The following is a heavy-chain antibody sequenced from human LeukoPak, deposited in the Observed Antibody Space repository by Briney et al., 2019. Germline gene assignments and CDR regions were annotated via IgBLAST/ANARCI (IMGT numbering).Heavy chain of an antibody. V-gene: IGHV4-34*01. Sequence: SETLSLTCAVYGGSFSRYYWSWIRQPPGKGLEWIGEINHSGSTNYNPSLKSRVTISVDTSKNQFSLKLSSVTAADTAVYYCARVGYSSSWYYFDYWGQGTLVTVSS. CDR2: INHSGST. J-gene: IGHJ4*02. CDR3: ARVGYSSSWYYFDY. D-gene: IGHD6-13*01. CDR1: GGSFSRYY.